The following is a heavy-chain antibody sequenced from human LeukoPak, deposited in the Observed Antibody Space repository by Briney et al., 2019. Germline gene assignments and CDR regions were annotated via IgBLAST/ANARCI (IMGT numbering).Heavy chain of an antibody. J-gene: IGHJ4*02. CDR1: GYTFTSYG. Sequence: ASVTVSCTASGYTFTSYGISWVRQAPGQGLEWMGWINPNSGGTNYAQKFQGRVTMTRDTSISTAYMELSRLRSDDTAVYYCARGGFRRWVDYFDYWGQGTLVTVSS. CDR3: ARGGFRRWVDYFDY. CDR2: INPNSGGT. V-gene: IGHV1-2*02. D-gene: IGHD1-26*01.